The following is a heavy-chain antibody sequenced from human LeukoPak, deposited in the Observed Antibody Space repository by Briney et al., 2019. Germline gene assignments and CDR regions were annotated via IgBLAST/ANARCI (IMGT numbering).Heavy chain of an antibody. D-gene: IGHD3-10*01. CDR2: IYPGDSDT. V-gene: IGHV5-51*01. J-gene: IGHJ4*02. CDR1: GYSFTSYW. CDR3: ARSSVLWFGELLPIYFDY. Sequence: GESLKISCKGSGYSFTSYWIAWVRQMPGKGLEWMGIIYPGDSDTRYSPSFQGQVTISADKSISTAYLQWSSLKASDTAMYYCARSSVLWFGELLPIYFDYWGQGTLVTVSS.